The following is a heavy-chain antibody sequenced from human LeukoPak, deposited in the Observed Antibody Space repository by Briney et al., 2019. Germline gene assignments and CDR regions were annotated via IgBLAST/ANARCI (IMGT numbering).Heavy chain of an antibody. CDR3: VGEEHGTGSYYKSSD. J-gene: IGHJ4*02. Sequence: SETLSLTCTVSEGSISSSSFYWGWICQPPGKGLEWIGSMYRIGTTYYNPSLESRVTISVDTSKNLCSLKLTSVTAADTAVYYCVGEEHGTGSYYKSSDWGQGILVTVSS. D-gene: IGHD3-10*01. CDR1: EGSISSSSFY. CDR2: MYRIGTT. V-gene: IGHV4-39*01.